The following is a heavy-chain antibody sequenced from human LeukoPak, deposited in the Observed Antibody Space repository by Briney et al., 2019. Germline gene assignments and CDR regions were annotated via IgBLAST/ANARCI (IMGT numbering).Heavy chain of an antibody. CDR3: AKDTIFTVDPFDY. CDR1: GMTFDRHG. J-gene: IGHJ4*02. Sequence: GGSLRLSCVVSGMTFDRHGMHWVRQPPGKGLEWLAFIKYDGSKTGYEDSVKGRFTVSRDNSKNTLYLEMNSLRAEDTAVYYCAKDTIFTVDPFDYWGQGTLVTVSS. V-gene: IGHV3-30*02. CDR2: IKYDGSKT. D-gene: IGHD3-3*01.